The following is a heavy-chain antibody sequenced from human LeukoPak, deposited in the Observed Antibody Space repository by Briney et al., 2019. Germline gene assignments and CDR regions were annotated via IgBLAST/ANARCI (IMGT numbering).Heavy chain of an antibody. J-gene: IGHJ5*02. D-gene: IGHD5-24*01. V-gene: IGHV4-38-2*02. CDR3: ARNGYNGFDP. CDR2: FHHSGST. Sequence: SETLSLTCSVSGYSISSGFYWDWIRQPPGKGLEWIGSFHHSGSTPYNPSLNSRVSISVDTSKNQFSLKLRSVTAADTAVYYCARNGYNGFDPWGQGTLVTVSS. CDR1: GYSISSGFY.